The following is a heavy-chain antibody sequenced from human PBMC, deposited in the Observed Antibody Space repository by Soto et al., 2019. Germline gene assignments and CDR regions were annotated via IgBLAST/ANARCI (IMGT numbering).Heavy chain of an antibody. Sequence: ASVKVSCKASGYSFTSLDINWVRQTAGQGLEWMGWMQPSTGRTGYAQKFQGRVTMARDTSINTAYMELTTLTSDDTAFYYCARGVSAGVDYWGQGTLVTVSS. J-gene: IGHJ4*02. CDR1: GYSFTSLD. CDR2: MQPSTGRT. V-gene: IGHV1-8*01. CDR3: ARGVSAGVDY. D-gene: IGHD1-26*01.